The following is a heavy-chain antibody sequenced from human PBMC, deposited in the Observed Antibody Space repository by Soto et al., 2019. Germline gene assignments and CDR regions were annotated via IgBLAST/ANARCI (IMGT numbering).Heavy chain of an antibody. CDR1: GGSFSGYY. CDR3: ARAQGYCSGGSCYGANIDY. D-gene: IGHD2-15*01. V-gene: IGHV4-34*01. J-gene: IGHJ4*02. CDR2: INHSGST. Sequence: SETLSLTCAVYGGSFSGYYWSWIRQPPGKGLEWIGEINHSGSTNYNPSLKSRVTISVDTSKNQFSLKLGSVTAADTAVYYCARAQGYCSGGSCYGANIDYWGQGTLVTVSS.